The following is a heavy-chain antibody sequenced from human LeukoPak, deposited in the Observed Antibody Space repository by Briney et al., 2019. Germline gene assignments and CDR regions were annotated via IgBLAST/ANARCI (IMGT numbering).Heavy chain of an antibody. Sequence: SQTLSLTCAVSGGSISSGGYSWSWIRQPPGKGLEWIGYIYHSGSTYYNPSLKSRVTISVDRSKNQFSLKLSSVTAADTAVYYCARDSGDYYGSGSYYIFDYWGQGTPVTVSS. J-gene: IGHJ4*02. CDR1: GGSISSGGYS. CDR2: IYHSGST. D-gene: IGHD3-10*01. V-gene: IGHV4-30-2*01. CDR3: ARDSGDYYGSGSYYIFDY.